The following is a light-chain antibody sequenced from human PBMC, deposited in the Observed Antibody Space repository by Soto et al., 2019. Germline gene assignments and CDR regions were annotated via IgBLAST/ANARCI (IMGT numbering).Light chain of an antibody. J-gene: IGKJ1*01. Sequence: DILMTQSPSSLSASVGDRVTITCRASQDVSNYLAWYQQKPGKVPKLLIYAASTLQSGVPSRFSGSGSGADFTLTISSLQPEDVATYYCQNYNGAPWTFGQGTKVEIE. CDR3: QNYNGAPWT. V-gene: IGKV1-27*01. CDR1: QDVSNY. CDR2: AAS.